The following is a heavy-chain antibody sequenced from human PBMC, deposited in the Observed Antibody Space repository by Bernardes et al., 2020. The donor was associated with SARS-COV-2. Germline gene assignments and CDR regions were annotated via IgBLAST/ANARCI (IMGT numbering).Heavy chain of an antibody. CDR2: ISSSSSYI. CDR1: GFTFSSYS. Sequence: GGSLRLSCAASGFTFSSYSMNWVRQAPGKGLEWVSSISSSSSYIYYADSVKGRFTISRDNAKNSLYLQMNSLRAEDTAVYYCARDRSGITMVQAVIRYGMDVWGQGTTVIVSS. J-gene: IGHJ6*02. D-gene: IGHD3-10*01. V-gene: IGHV3-21*01. CDR3: ARDRSGITMVQAVIRYGMDV.